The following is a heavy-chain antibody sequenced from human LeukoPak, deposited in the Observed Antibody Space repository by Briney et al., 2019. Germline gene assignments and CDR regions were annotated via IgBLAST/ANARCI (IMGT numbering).Heavy chain of an antibody. Sequence: GGSLRLSCVGSGFTFGWYWMSWVRQAPGKGLEWVAVISYDGSNKYYADSVKGRFTISRDNSKDTLYLQTNSLRAEDTAVYYCAKEGEYGDGYKYGLAYYFDYWGQGTLVTVSS. V-gene: IGHV3-30*18. CDR1: GFTFGWYW. CDR2: ISYDGSNK. D-gene: IGHD5-24*01. CDR3: AKEGEYGDGYKYGLAYYFDY. J-gene: IGHJ4*02.